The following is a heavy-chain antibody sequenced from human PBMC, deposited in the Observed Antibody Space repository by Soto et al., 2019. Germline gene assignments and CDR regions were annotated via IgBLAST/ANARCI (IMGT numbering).Heavy chain of an antibody. CDR1: GFTFSNAW. J-gene: IGHJ6*02. Sequence: PGGSLRLSCAASGFTFSNAWMTWVRQAPGKGLEWVGRIKRRYDGATTDYVAPVKGRFTISRDDSRNTLYLQMNSLKTEDTAVYYYTTDSDCCRTSCHGPNYYYGMDVLGQTTTVTVSS. CDR3: TTDSDCCRTSCHGPNYYYGMDV. CDR2: IKRRYDGATT. V-gene: IGHV3-15*07. D-gene: IGHD2-2*01.